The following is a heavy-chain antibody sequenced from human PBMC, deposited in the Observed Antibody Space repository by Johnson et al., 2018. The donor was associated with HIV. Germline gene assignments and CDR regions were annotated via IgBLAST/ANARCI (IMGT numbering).Heavy chain of an antibody. Sequence: VQLVESGGGVVQPGRSLRLSCAASGFTFSSYAMTWVRQPPGKGLEWVSAISGSGGNTYYADSVKGRFTISRDTSKNTLYLQMKSLRVEDTAVYYCAREGSSGYYDAFDIWGQGTMVTVSS. CDR3: AREGSSGYYDAFDI. J-gene: IGHJ3*02. V-gene: IGHV3-23*04. CDR2: ISGSGGNT. D-gene: IGHD3-22*01. CDR1: GFTFSSYA.